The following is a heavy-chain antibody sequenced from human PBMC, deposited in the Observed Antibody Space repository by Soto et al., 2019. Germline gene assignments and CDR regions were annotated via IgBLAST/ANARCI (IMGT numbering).Heavy chain of an antibody. Sequence: GASVKVSYKASGYTFTSYGISWVRQAPGQGLEWMGWISAYNGNTNYAQKLQGRVTMTTDTSTSTAYMELRSLRSDDTAVYYCARTIFDSSGYYPPPVYYYGMDVWGQGTTVTVSS. D-gene: IGHD3-22*01. CDR3: ARTIFDSSGYYPPPVYYYGMDV. J-gene: IGHJ6*02. CDR1: GYTFTSYG. CDR2: ISAYNGNT. V-gene: IGHV1-18*01.